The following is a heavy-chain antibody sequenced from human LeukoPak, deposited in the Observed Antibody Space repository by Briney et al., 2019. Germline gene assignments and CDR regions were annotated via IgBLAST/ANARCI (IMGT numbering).Heavy chain of an antibody. CDR3: ALTVLSDGYNSVVFDY. D-gene: IGHD5-24*01. CDR1: GGSISSSDW. V-gene: IGHV4-31*11. CDR2: IYYSGST. Sequence: PSGTLSLTCAVSGGSISSSDWWSWIRQHPGKGLEWIGYIYYSGSTYYNPSLKSRVTISVDTSKNQFSLKLSSVTAADTAVYYCALTVLSDGYNSVVFDYWGQGTLVTVSS. J-gene: IGHJ4*02.